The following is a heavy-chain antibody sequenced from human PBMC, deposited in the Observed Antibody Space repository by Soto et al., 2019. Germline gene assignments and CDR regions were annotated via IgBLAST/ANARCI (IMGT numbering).Heavy chain of an antibody. CDR3: ARSGGVVRGVNMYYYYGMDV. V-gene: IGHV4-34*01. Sequence: PSETLSLTCAVYGGSFSGYYWRWIRQPPGKGLECIGEINHSGSTNYNPSLKSRVTISVDTSKNQFSLKLSSVTAADTAVYYCARSGGVVRGVNMYYYYGMDVWAQGTSVTVSS. D-gene: IGHD3-10*01. J-gene: IGHJ6*02. CDR1: GGSFSGYY. CDR2: INHSGST.